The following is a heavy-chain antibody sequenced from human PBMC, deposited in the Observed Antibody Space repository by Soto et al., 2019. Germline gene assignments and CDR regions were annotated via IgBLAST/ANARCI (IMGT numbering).Heavy chain of an antibody. CDR1: GFTFSSYA. D-gene: IGHD2-2*01. V-gene: IGHV3-23*01. J-gene: IGHJ4*02. CDR2: ISGSGGST. Sequence: GGSLRLSCAASGFTFSSYAMSWVRQAPGKGLEWVSAISGSGGSTYYADSVKGRFTISRDNSKNTLYLQMNSLRAEDTAVYYCAKVRGYCISTSCLGPVDYWGQGTLVTVSS. CDR3: AKVRGYCISTSCLGPVDY.